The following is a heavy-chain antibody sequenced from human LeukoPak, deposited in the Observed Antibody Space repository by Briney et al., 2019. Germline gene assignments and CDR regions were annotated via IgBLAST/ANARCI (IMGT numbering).Heavy chain of an antibody. CDR3: ARGLDLEGLDY. D-gene: IGHD1-1*01. J-gene: IGHJ4*02. Sequence: SETLSLTCAVSGGSFSDYNWTWLRQSPDKGLEWIGEINDCGTSHYNPSLKSRVTISVDTAKNQFSLELRSVTAADTAVYYCARGLDLEGLDYWGQGTLVTVSS. CDR2: INDCGTS. CDR1: GGSFSDYN. V-gene: IGHV4-34*01.